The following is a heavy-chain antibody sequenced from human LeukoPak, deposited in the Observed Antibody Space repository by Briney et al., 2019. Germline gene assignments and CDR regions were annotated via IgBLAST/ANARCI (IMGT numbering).Heavy chain of an antibody. J-gene: IGHJ5*01. V-gene: IGHV4-61*02. CDR3: ARGLGELSLSRFDS. Sequence: SETLSLTCTVSGGSISSVSYYWSWIRQPAGKGLEWIGRIYTSGSTNYNPSLKSRVTISVDTSKNQFSLKLSSVTAADTAVYYCARGLGELSLSRFDSWGQGTLVTVSS. D-gene: IGHD3-16*02. CDR1: GGSISSVSYY. CDR2: IYTSGST.